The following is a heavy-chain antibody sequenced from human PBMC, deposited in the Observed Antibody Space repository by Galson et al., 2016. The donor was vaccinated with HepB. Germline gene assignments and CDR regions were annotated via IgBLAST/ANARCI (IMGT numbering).Heavy chain of an antibody. CDR2: IHPGDSDT. D-gene: IGHD3-10*01. J-gene: IGHJ5*02. CDR3: ARRGDSLWFDP. V-gene: IGHV5-51*01. Sequence: QSGAKVKKPGESLKISCKSSGYRFTTYWTGWVRQMPGKGLEWMGIIHPGDSDTRYSPSFQGQVTISADKSISTAYLQWSSLKASDTAMYYCARRGDSLWFDPWGQGTLVTVSS. CDR1: GYRFTTYW.